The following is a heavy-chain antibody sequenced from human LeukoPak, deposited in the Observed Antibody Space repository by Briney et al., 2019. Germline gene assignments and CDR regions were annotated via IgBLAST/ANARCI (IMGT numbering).Heavy chain of an antibody. CDR2: IYYSGST. Sequence: SETLSLTCTVSGGSISSYHWSWIRQPPGKGLEWIGYIYYSGSTNYNPSLKSRVTISVDTSKNRFSLKLSSVTAADTAVYYCARHGRFYSGSDPPDYWGQGTLVTVSS. J-gene: IGHJ4*02. V-gene: IGHV4-59*08. CDR3: ARHGRFYSGSDPPDY. D-gene: IGHD1-26*01. CDR1: GGSISSYH.